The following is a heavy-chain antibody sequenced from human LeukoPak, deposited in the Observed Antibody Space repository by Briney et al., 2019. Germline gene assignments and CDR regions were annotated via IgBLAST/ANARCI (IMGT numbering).Heavy chain of an antibody. CDR2: IIASSGST. Sequence: GGSLRLSCAASGFSFNNYAMGWVRQAPGKGLKWVSIIIASSGSTFYADSVKGRFTISRDNSKNTLYLQMNSLRVEDTAVYYCVKGGYDFVEVAYFDFWGQGTLVTVSS. CDR3: VKGGYDFVEVAYFDF. D-gene: IGHD5-12*01. J-gene: IGHJ4*02. V-gene: IGHV3-23*01. CDR1: GFSFNNYA.